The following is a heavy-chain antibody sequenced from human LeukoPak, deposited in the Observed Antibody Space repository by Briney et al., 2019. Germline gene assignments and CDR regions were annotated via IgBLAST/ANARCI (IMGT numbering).Heavy chain of an antibody. CDR1: EFIFSTYA. V-gene: IGHV3-21*06. D-gene: IGHD6-19*01. CDR2: IGDSSTYI. J-gene: IGHJ4*02. CDR3: ARELSGGWYDGGGDY. Sequence: GGSLRLSCVASEFIFSTYAMAWVRQAPGKGLEWVSSIGDSSTYIFYADSVKGRFTISRDNAKNSLYLQMNSLRAEDTAIYYCARELSGGWYDGGGDYWGQGTLVTVSS.